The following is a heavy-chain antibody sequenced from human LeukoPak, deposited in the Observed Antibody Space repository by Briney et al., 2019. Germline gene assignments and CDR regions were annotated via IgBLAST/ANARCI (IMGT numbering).Heavy chain of an antibody. D-gene: IGHD1-14*01. Sequence: SQTLSLTCAISGDSVSSNSAAWNWIRQSSSRGLEWLGRTYYRSKWYNDYAGSVKSRIIINPDTSKNQFSLQLNSVTPDDTAVYYCARQRTAPGGYYGMDVWGQGTTVTVSS. J-gene: IGHJ6*02. CDR3: ARQRTAPGGYYGMDV. CDR1: GDSVSSNSAA. V-gene: IGHV6-1*01. CDR2: TYYRSKWYN.